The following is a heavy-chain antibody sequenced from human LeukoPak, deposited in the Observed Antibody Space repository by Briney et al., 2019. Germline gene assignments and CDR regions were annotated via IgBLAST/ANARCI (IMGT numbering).Heavy chain of an antibody. CDR2: VKTRNRGEAI. Sequence: PGGSLRLSCAASGFSLSNAYMNWVRQTPGKGLEWVGRVKTRNRGEAIDYAAPVKGRFTISREDSKNTLYLQMDSLKIEDTAVYYCLTELNGWGTGGFYWGQGVLVTVSS. J-gene: IGHJ4*02. V-gene: IGHV3-15*01. CDR1: GFSLSNAY. CDR3: LTELNGWGTGGFY. D-gene: IGHD3-10*01.